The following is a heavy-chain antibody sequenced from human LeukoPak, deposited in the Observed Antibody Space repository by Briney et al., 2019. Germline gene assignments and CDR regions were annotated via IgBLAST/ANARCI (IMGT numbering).Heavy chain of an antibody. CDR1: GLTFSSYS. CDR3: ARAITRRRDGSDAFDI. J-gene: IGHJ3*02. Sequence: GGSLRLSCAASGLTFSSYSMNWVRQAPGKGLEWVSSISSSSSYIYYADSVKGRFTISRDNAKNSLYLQMNSLRAEDTAVYYCARAITRRRDGSDAFDIWGQGTMVTVSS. D-gene: IGHD5-24*01. CDR2: ISSSSSYI. V-gene: IGHV3-21*01.